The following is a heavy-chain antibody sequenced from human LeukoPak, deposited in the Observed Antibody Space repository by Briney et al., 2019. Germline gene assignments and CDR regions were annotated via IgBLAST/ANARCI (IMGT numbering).Heavy chain of an antibody. CDR2: IKKDGSEK. D-gene: IGHD2-15*01. CDR3: TTDTWYSAGH. J-gene: IGHJ4*02. Sequence: GGSLRLSCAASGFNFNNYWMSWLRQAPGKGLEWVAIIKKDGSEKYYVDSMKGRFTISRDNAKNSLFLQMNSLRAEDTAIYYCTTDTWYSAGHWGQGTLVTVSS. V-gene: IGHV3-7*03. CDR1: GFNFNNYW.